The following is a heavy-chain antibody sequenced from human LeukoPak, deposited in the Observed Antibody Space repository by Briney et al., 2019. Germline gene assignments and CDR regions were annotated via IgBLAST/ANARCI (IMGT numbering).Heavy chain of an antibody. CDR2: ISYRGTHI. CDR3: GRAF. V-gene: IGHV3-21*06. CDR1: GCTFSDCD. Sequence: EGSPSLSCTASGCTFSDCDMNWFRQAPGKGLESVASISYRGTHIYYADLAKGQFTISGDNAKNSLYLQMNNLRAEDTAVYYCGRAFWGQGTLVTLSS. J-gene: IGHJ4*02.